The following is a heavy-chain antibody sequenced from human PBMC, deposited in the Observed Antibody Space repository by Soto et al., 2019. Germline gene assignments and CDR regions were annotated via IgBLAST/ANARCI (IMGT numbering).Heavy chain of an antibody. CDR2: IYPGDSDT. V-gene: IGHV5-51*01. CDR1: GYSFTSYW. J-gene: IGHJ4*02. D-gene: IGHD3-3*01. CDR3: ARLLYDFWSGYYIYFDY. Sequence: GESLKISCEGSGYSFTSYWIGWVRQMPGKGLEWMGIIYPGDSDTRYSPSSQGQVTISADKSISTAYLQWSSLKASDTAMYYCARLLYDFWSGYYIYFDYWGQGTLVTVSS.